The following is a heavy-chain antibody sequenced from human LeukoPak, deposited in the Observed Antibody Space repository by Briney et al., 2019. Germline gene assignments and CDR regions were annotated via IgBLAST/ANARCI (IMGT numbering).Heavy chain of an antibody. CDR1: GGTFSSYA. Sequence: GASVKVSCKASGGTFSSYAISWVRQAPGQGLEWMGGIIPIFGTANYAQKFQGRVTITADKSMSTAYMELSSLRSEDTAVYYCARGWQQLYDYWGQGTLVTVSS. CDR2: IIPIFGTA. D-gene: IGHD6-13*01. V-gene: IGHV1-69*06. J-gene: IGHJ4*02. CDR3: ARGWQQLYDY.